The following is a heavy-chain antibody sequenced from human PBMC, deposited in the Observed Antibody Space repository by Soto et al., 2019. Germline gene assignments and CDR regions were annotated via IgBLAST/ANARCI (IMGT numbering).Heavy chain of an antibody. CDR1: GFTFSSYS. D-gene: IGHD2-2*02. CDR2: ISGSGGST. Sequence: PGGSLRLSCAASGFTFSSYSMSWVRQAPGKGLEWVSGISGSGGSTYYADSVKGRFTISRDNAKNTLYLQMNSLRAEDTAVYYCARDKNRVNCSSTSCYNYYYYYMVVWGKGTTVTVSS. J-gene: IGHJ6*03. V-gene: IGHV3-23*01. CDR3: ARDKNRVNCSSTSCYNYYYYYMVV.